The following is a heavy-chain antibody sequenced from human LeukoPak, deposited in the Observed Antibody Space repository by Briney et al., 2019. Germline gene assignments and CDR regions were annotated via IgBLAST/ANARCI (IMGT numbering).Heavy chain of an antibody. CDR1: GASISSGSYY. Sequence: SETLSLTCTVSGASISSGSYYWSWIRQPAGKGLEWIGRVYTSGSTNYNPSLKSRVNISLDTPKNQFSLKLISVTAADTAVYFCARLQWLSPPFFDYWGQGTLVTVFS. CDR3: ARLQWLSPPFFDY. J-gene: IGHJ4*02. CDR2: VYTSGST. V-gene: IGHV4-61*02. D-gene: IGHD6-19*01.